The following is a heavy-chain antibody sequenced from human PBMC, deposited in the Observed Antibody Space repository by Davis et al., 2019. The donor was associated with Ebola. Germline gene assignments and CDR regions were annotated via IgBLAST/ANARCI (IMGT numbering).Heavy chain of an antibody. CDR2: INAGNGNT. CDR3: ASDCCGRVFDY. D-gene: IGHD2-15*01. J-gene: IGHJ4*02. CDR1: GYTFTSYA. Sequence: AASVKVSCKASGYTFTSYAMHWVRQAPGQRLEWTGWINAGNGNTKYSQKFQGRVTITRDTSVSTAYMELSSLRSEDTAVYYCASDCCGRVFDYWGQGTLVTVSS. V-gene: IGHV1-3*01.